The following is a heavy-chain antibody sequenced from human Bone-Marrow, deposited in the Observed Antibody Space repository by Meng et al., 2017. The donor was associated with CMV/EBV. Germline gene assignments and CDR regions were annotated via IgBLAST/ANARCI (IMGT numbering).Heavy chain of an antibody. CDR1: GGSISSSNC. V-gene: IGHV4-4*02. D-gene: IGHD2-2*01. CDR2: IYHSGST. CDR3: ARYYIVVVSGGEYYYYGMDV. J-gene: IGHJ6*02. Sequence: GSLRLSCAVSGGSISSSNCWSWVRQPPGKGLEWIGGIYHSGSTNYNPSLNSRVTIPVDKSKNQFSLKLSSVTAADTAVYYCARYYIVVVSGGEYYYYGMDVWGQGTTVTVSS.